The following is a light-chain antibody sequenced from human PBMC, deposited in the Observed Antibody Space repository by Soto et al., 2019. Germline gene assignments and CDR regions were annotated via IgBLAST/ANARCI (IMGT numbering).Light chain of an antibody. CDR2: LNSDGSH. J-gene: IGLJ1*01. CDR1: SGHSSYA. CDR3: QAWGTGLYG. Sequence: QPVLTQSPSASASLGASVKLTCTLSSGHSSYAIAWHQQQPEKGPRYLMKLNSDGSHSKGDGIPDRFSGSSSGAERYLTIPRLPFEDGAGYYCQAWGTGLYGFGTGTKLTVL. V-gene: IGLV4-69*01.